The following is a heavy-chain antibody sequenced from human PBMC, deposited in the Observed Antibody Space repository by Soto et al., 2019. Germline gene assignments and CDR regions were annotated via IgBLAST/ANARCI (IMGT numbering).Heavy chain of an antibody. V-gene: IGHV3-23*01. CDR2: ISGSGGST. CDR1: GFTFSSYA. CDR3: AKDRRFGELITSYYYYGMDA. J-gene: IGHJ6*02. Sequence: GGSLRLSCAASGFTFSSYAMSWVRQAPGKGLEWVSAISGSGGSTYYADSVKGRFTISRDNSKNALYLQMNSLRAEDTAVYYCAKDRRFGELITSYYYYGMDAWGQGTTVTV. D-gene: IGHD3-10*01.